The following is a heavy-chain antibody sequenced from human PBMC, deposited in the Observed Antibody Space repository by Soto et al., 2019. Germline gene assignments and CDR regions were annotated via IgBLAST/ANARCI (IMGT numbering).Heavy chain of an antibody. CDR1: GGTFSSYA. CDR3: ATLRGGSGSYYNHGMDV. J-gene: IGHJ6*02. Sequence: VASVKVSCKASGGTFSSYAISWVRQAPGQGLEWMGGIIPIFGTANYAQKFQGRVTVTADESTSTAYMELSSLRSEDTAVYYCATLRGGSGSYYNHGMDVWGQVTTVTVS. V-gene: IGHV1-69*13. D-gene: IGHD3-10*01. CDR2: IIPIFGTA.